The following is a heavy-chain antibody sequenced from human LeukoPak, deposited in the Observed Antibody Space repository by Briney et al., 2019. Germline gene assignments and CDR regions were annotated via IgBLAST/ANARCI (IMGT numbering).Heavy chain of an antibody. D-gene: IGHD4-17*01. CDR3: ARNRDYGENFDH. CDR1: GGSISSGSFF. V-gene: IGHV4-39*07. Sequence: SETLSLTCTVSGGSISSGSFFWDWIRQPPGKGLEWIGSVYYSGSTYSNPSLKSRVTISVDTSKNQFSLKLSSVTAADTAVYYCARNRDYGENFDHWGQGTLVTVSS. CDR2: VYYSGST. J-gene: IGHJ4*02.